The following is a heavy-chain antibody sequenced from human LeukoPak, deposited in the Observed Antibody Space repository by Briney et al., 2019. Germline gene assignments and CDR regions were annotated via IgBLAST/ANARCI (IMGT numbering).Heavy chain of an antibody. V-gene: IGHV3-21*01. CDR2: ISNSSSYI. D-gene: IGHD5-24*01. CDR3: AREDGR. CDR1: GFTFSSYS. Sequence: GGSLRLSCAASGFTFSSYSMNWVRQAPGKGLEWVSAISNSSSYIYYADSVKGRFTISRDNAKNSVYLQMNSLRVEDTAVYYCAREDGRWGQGTMVTVSS. J-gene: IGHJ3*01.